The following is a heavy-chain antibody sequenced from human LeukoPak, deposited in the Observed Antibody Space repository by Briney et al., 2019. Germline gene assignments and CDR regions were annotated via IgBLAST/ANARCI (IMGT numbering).Heavy chain of an antibody. CDR3: AKRYLGTFDY. CDR2: ISGSGSAS. D-gene: IGHD7-27*01. CDR1: GFTFSGYA. V-gene: IGHV3-23*01. Sequence: GGSLRLSCAASGFTFSGYAMSWVRQAPGKGLEWVSAISGSGSASYYADSVKGRFTISRDSSKNTLYLQMNSLRAEDTAVYYCAKRYLGTFDYWGQGTLVTVSS. J-gene: IGHJ4*02.